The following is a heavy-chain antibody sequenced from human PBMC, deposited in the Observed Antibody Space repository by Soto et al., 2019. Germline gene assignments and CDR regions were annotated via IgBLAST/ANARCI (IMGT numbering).Heavy chain of an antibody. CDR2: ISSSSSTI. CDR1: GFTFSSYS. D-gene: IGHD2-15*01. Sequence: GGSLRLSCAASGFTFSSYSMNWVRQAPGKGLEWVSYISSSSSTIYYADSVKGRFTIPRENAKNSLYLQMNSLRAEDTAVYYCAREGCSCGSCKYLDAFDIWGQGTMVTVSS. V-gene: IGHV3-48*01. CDR3: AREGCSCGSCKYLDAFDI. J-gene: IGHJ3*02.